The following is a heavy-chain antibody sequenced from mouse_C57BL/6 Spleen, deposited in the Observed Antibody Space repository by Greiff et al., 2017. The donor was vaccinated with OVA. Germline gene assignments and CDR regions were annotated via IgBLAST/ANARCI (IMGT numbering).Heavy chain of an antibody. CDR2: INPNYGTN. J-gene: IGHJ2*01. V-gene: IGHV1-39*01. Sequence: EVQLQQSGPELVKPGASVTLSCKASCYSFTDYNMNWVKQSNGKSLEWIGVINPNYGTNSYNQKFTGKATLTVHQSSTTAYMQLKSLTSVDSAVYYCASNRYYGSSYSFDYWGQGTTLTVSS. CDR1: CYSFTDYN. CDR3: ASNRYYGSSYSFDY. D-gene: IGHD1-1*01.